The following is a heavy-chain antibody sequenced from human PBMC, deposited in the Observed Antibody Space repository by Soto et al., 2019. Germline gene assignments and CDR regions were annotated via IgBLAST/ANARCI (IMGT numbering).Heavy chain of an antibody. CDR2: IYPTGTT. CDR3: ARAPPGPSPRWVL. D-gene: IGHD3-10*01. CDR1: GGSISSGGYS. Sequence: QLQLRESGSGLVKPSETLSLTCTVSGGSISSGGYSWSWIRQSPEKGLEWIGCIYPTGTTYYHPSLKSRVTISVDTSRNQFSLNLTSVTAADTAVYYCARAPPGPSPRWVLCGQGTTVTVSS. V-gene: IGHV4-30-2*06. J-gene: IGHJ6*02.